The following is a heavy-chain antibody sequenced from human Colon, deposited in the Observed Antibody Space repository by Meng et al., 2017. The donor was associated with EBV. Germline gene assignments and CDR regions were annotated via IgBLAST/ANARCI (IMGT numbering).Heavy chain of an antibody. CDR3: ARVGAYCGGDCYHPR. Sequence: QGQLPEPGPGLVKPSGTLSLPCAVSGGSLSSRNCWSWVRQPPGKGLEWIGEIYHSGSTNYNPSLKSRVTISVDESKNQFSLRLSSVTAADTAVYYCARVGAYCGGDCYHPRWGQGTLVTVSS. CDR2: IYHSGST. CDR1: GGSLSSRNC. V-gene: IGHV4-4*02. D-gene: IGHD2-21*02. J-gene: IGHJ4*02.